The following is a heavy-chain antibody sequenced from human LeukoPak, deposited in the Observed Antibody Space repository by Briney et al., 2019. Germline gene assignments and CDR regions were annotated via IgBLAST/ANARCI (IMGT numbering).Heavy chain of an antibody. CDR1: GFTFSSYS. V-gene: IGHV3-21*01. CDR3: ARIPYSSSWSGDYFDY. CDR2: ISSSSSYI. D-gene: IGHD6-13*01. Sequence: GRSLRLSCAASGFTFSSYSMNWVRQAPGKGLEWVSSISSSSSYIYYADSVKGRFTISRDNAKNSLYLQMNSLRAEDTAVYYCARIPYSSSWSGDYFDYWGQGTLVTVSS. J-gene: IGHJ4*02.